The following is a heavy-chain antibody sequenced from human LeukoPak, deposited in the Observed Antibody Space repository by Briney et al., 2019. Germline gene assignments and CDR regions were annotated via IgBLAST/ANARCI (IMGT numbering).Heavy chain of an antibody. CDR2: INHSGST. CDR1: GGSFSGYY. CDR3: ARVIAAAGTPYYFDY. V-gene: IGHV4-34*01. D-gene: IGHD6-13*01. J-gene: IGHJ4*02. Sequence: PSETLSLTCAVYGGSFSGYYWSWIRQPPGKGLEWIGEINHSGSTNYNPSLKSRVTISVDTSKNQFSLKLSSVTAADTAVYYCARVIAAAGTPYYFDYWGQGTLVTVSS.